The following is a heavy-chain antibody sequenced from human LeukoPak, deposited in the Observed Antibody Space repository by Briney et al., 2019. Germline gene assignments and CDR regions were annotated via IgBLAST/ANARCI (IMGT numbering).Heavy chain of an antibody. CDR3: ATYNNWVAGDV. CDR1: GFTFSDSW. CDR2: IQPDGSEE. J-gene: IGHJ6*02. Sequence: PGGSLILSCASSGFTFSDSWMSWVRQAPGKGPEWVANIQPDGSEEHYVDSVKGRFTVSRDNTRNSLFLQMNSLRVEDTAVYYCATYNNWVAGDVWGQGTTVSVSS. V-gene: IGHV3-7*01. D-gene: IGHD1-1*01.